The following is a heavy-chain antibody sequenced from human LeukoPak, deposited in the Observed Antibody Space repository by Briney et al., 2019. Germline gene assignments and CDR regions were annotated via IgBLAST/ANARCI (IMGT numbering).Heavy chain of an antibody. Sequence: PSETLSLTCAVYGGSFSGYYWSWIRQPPGRGLEWIGEINHSGSTNYNPSLKSRVTISVDTSKNQFSLKLSSATAADTAVYYCARGRGYCSGGSCYGRHYFDYWGQGTLVTVSS. J-gene: IGHJ4*02. CDR3: ARGRGYCSGGSCYGRHYFDY. CDR2: INHSGST. V-gene: IGHV4-34*01. CDR1: GGSFSGYY. D-gene: IGHD2-15*01.